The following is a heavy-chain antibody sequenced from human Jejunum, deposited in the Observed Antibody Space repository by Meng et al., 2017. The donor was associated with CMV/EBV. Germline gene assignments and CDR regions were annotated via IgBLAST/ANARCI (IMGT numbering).Heavy chain of an antibody. J-gene: IGHJ4*02. Sequence: ISSGYYGGWIRQPPGKGLEWIGVISDRGNTHYSPSLKSRVTISSDTSKNQFSLRLTSVTAADTAVYFCARGGWYDSWSGYYPVDYWGQGTLVTVSS. V-gene: IGHV4-38-2*02. CDR1: ISSGYY. D-gene: IGHD3-3*01. CDR3: ARGGWYDSWSGYYPVDY. CDR2: ISDRGNT.